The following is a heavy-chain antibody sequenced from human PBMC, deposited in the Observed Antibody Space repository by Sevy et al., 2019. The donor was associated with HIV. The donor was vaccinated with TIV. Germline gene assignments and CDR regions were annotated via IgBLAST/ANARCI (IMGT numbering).Heavy chain of an antibody. CDR1: GFTVSSNY. CDR3: ARAPYDSSGYFY. CDR2: IYSGGST. J-gene: IGHJ4*02. Sequence: GGSLRLSCAASGFTVSSNYMSWVRQAPGKGLEWVSVIYSGGSTYYADSVKGRFTISRDNPKNTLYLQMNSLRAEDTAVYYCARAPYDSSGYFYWGQGTLVTVSS. D-gene: IGHD3-22*01. V-gene: IGHV3-53*01.